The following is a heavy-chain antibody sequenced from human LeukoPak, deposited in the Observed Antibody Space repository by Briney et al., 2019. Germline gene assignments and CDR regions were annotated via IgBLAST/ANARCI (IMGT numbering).Heavy chain of an antibody. CDR1: GGSISSGDHY. CDR3: VRSVGYDYGGYRD. V-gene: IGHV4-30-4*01. CDR2: THYSGST. Sequence: PSQTLSLTCTVSGGSISSGDHYWSWIRQPPGKGLEWIGHTHYSGSTYYHPSLKSRVTISVDTSKNQFSLHLTSVTAADTAVYHCVRSVGYDYGGYRDWGQGTLVTVSS. D-gene: IGHD4-17*01. J-gene: IGHJ4*02.